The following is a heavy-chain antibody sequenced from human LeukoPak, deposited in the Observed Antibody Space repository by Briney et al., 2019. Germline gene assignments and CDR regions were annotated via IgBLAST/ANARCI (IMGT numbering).Heavy chain of an antibody. V-gene: IGHV4-61*01. D-gene: IGHD3-16*01. CDR3: ARGVVITFGGAADY. Sequence: SQTLSLTCTVSGGSISSGSYYWSWIRQPPGKGLEWIGYIYHSGSTNYNPSLKSRVTISIDTSKNQFSLKLSSVTAADTAVYYCARGVVITFGGAADYWGQGTLVTVSS. CDR1: GGSISSGSYY. J-gene: IGHJ4*02. CDR2: IYHSGST.